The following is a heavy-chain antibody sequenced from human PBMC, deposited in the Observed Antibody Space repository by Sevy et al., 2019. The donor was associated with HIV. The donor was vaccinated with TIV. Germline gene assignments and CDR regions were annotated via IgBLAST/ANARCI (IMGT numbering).Heavy chain of an antibody. CDR3: VREGVGGYSYSLDC. D-gene: IGHD5-18*01. CDR1: VFTFRSYC. CDR2: MKEDGSER. Sequence: GGSLRLSCAASVFTFRSYCMSWVRQAPGKGLEWVATMKEDGSERNYVDSVKGRFTISRDNAKNSLYLQMNSLRAEDTAVYYCVREGVGGYSYSLDCWGQGTLVTVSS. V-gene: IGHV3-7*01. J-gene: IGHJ4*02.